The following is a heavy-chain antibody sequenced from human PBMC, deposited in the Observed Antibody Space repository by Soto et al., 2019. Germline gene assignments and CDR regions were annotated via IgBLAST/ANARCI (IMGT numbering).Heavy chain of an antibody. CDR2: IYYSGST. D-gene: IGHD3-16*02. J-gene: IGHJ4*02. V-gene: IGHV4-31*03. CDR1: GGSISSGGYY. Sequence: QVQLQESGPGLVKPSQTLSLTCTVSGGSISSGGYYWSWIRQHPGKGLEWIGYIYYSGSTYYNPSIKSRVTISVDTSKNQFSLKLSSVTAADTAVYYCARGIVPPALDYYDYIWGSYRYVYFDYWGQGTLVTVSS. CDR3: ARGIVPPALDYYDYIWGSYRYVYFDY.